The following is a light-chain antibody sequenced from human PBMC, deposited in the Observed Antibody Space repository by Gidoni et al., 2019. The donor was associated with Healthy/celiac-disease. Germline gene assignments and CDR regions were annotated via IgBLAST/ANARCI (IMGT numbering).Light chain of an antibody. CDR1: SSDVGGYNN. Sequence: QSALTQPASVSGSPGHSITISCTGTSSDVGGYNNVSWSQQHPGKAPKLMIYDVSNRPSGVSNRFSGSKSGNTASLTISGLQAEDEADYYCSSYTSSSTLVVFGGGTKLTVL. CDR3: SSYTSSSTLVV. CDR2: DVS. J-gene: IGLJ3*02. V-gene: IGLV2-14*03.